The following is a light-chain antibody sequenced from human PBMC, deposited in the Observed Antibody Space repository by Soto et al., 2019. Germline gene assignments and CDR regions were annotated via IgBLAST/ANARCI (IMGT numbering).Light chain of an antibody. CDR3: QHYVERSPIT. Sequence: DIQLTQSPSFLSASVGDRVTITCRASQGISSYLAWYQQKPGKAPKLLIYAASTLQSGVPSRFSGSGSGTEFTLTISRLEPEDFALYYCQHYVERSPITFGQGTRLEIK. CDR2: AAS. J-gene: IGKJ5*01. CDR1: QGISSY. V-gene: IGKV1-9*01.